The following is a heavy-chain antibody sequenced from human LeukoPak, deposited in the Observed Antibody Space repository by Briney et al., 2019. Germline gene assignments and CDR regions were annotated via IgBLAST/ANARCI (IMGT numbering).Heavy chain of an antibody. J-gene: IGHJ4*02. CDR3: ARGLYDYVWGSYRENYYFDY. D-gene: IGHD3-16*02. CDR1: GGSISSYY. V-gene: IGHV4-59*01. CDR2: IYYSGST. Sequence: PSXTLSLTCTVSGGSISSYYWSWVRQPPGKGLEWIGYIYYSGSTNYNPSLKSRFTISVETSKNQFSLKLSSVTAADTAVYYCARGLYDYVWGSYRENYYFDYWGQGTLVTVSS.